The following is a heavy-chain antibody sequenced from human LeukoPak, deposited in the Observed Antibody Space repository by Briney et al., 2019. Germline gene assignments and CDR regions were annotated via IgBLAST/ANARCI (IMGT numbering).Heavy chain of an antibody. CDR1: GGSISSYY. CDR3: ARQVAVAGKAGSDF. J-gene: IGHJ4*02. D-gene: IGHD6-19*01. V-gene: IGHV4-4*07. CDR2: IYTTGST. Sequence: SETLSLTCTVSGGSISSYYWSWIRQPAGKGLEWIGRIYTTGSTNYNPSLKSRVNMSVDTSKNQFSLKLNSVTAADTAVYYCARQVAVAGKAGSDFWGQGTLVTVSS.